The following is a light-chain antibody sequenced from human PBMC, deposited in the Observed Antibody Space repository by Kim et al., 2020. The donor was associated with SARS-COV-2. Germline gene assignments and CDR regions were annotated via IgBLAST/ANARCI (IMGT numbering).Light chain of an antibody. Sequence: SDLAWYQHKSGQPPRLLIYGASIRATGVPTRFRGSGSGTEFTLTINNLQSEDFGVYYCQQYNNWPPWTFGQGTNVDIK. CDR2: GAS. V-gene: IGKV3-15*01. CDR3: QQYNNWPPWT. CDR1: SD. J-gene: IGKJ1*01.